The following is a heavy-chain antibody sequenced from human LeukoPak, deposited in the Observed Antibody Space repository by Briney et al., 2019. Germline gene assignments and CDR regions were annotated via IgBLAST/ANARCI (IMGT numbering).Heavy chain of an antibody. CDR2: INHSGST. CDR1: GGSFSGYY. CDR3: ARRHWSSTSCYSYYYGMDV. Sequence: PSETLSLTCAVYGGSFSGYYWSWIRQPPGKGLEWIGEINHSGSTNYNPSLKSRVTISVDTSKNQFSLKLSPVTAADTAVYYCARRHWSSTSCYSYYYGMDVWGQGTTVTVSS. D-gene: IGHD2-2*01. J-gene: IGHJ6*02. V-gene: IGHV4-34*01.